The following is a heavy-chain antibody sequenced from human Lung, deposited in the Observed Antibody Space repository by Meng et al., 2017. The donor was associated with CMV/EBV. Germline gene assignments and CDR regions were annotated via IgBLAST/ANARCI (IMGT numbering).Heavy chain of an antibody. J-gene: IGHJ6*02. CDR2: ISSSGSTI. V-gene: IGHV3-48*03. Sequence: GESLKISCAASGFTFSSYEMNWVRQAPGKGLEWVSYISSSGSTIYYADSVKGRFTISRDNAKNSLYLQMNSLRAEDTAVYYCARDIVSIFGVAKPYYYYYYGMDVWGQGTXVTVSS. CDR1: GFTFSSYE. D-gene: IGHD3-3*01. CDR3: ARDIVSIFGVAKPYYYYYYGMDV.